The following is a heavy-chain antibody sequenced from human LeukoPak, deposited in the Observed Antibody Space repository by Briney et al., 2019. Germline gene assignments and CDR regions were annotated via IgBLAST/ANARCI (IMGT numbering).Heavy chain of an antibody. J-gene: IGHJ6*02. V-gene: IGHV1-2*02. D-gene: IGHD6-19*01. Sequence: GASVKVSCKASGYTFTGYYMHWVRQAPGQGLEWMGWINPNSGGTNYAQKFQGRVTMTRDTSISTAYMELSRLRSDDTAVYYSARDEAGGWYYYYYYYGMYVWGQGTTVTVSS. CDR2: INPNSGGT. CDR1: GYTFTGYY. CDR3: ARDEAGGWYYYYYYYGMYV.